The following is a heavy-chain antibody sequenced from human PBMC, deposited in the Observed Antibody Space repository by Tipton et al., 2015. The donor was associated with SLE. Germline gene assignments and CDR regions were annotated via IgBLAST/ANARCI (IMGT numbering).Heavy chain of an antibody. J-gene: IGHJ5*02. D-gene: IGHD3-9*01. CDR1: GGSISSYH. V-gene: IGHV4-59*08. CDR2: IYYRGGT. Sequence: GLVKPSETLSLTCTVSGGSISSYHWSWIRQSPGKGLEWIGYIYYRGGTNYNPTLKSRVTISIDASRKQFSLKLTSVTAADTAIYYCARLLGTTLTTGDWFDPWGQGILVTVST. CDR3: ARLLGTTLTTGDWFDP.